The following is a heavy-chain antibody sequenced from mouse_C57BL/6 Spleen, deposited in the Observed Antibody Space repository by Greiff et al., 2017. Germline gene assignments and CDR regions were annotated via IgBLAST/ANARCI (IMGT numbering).Heavy chain of an antibody. Sequence: VQLKESGPGLVKPSQSLSLTCSVTGYSITSGYYWNWIRQFPGNKLEWMGYISYDGSNNYNPSLKNRISITRDTSKNQFFLKLNSVTTEDTATYYCARDVTSFDYWGQGTTLTVSS. CDR1: GYSITSGYY. D-gene: IGHD2-12*01. J-gene: IGHJ2*01. CDR3: ARDVTSFDY. V-gene: IGHV3-6*01. CDR2: ISYDGSN.